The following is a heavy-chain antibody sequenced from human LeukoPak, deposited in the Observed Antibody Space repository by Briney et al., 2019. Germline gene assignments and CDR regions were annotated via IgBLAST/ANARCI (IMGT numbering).Heavy chain of an antibody. CDR2: IYYSGST. D-gene: IGHD2-2*01. CDR1: GGSISSSSYY. Sequence: SETLSLTCTVSGGSISSSSYYWGWIRQPPGKGLEWIGSIYYSGSTYYNPSLKSRVTISVDTSKNQFSLKLSSVTAADTAVYYCARVVPAAIPNYYYYMDVWGKGTTVTVSS. CDR3: ARVVPAAIPNYYYYMDV. J-gene: IGHJ6*03. V-gene: IGHV4-39*07.